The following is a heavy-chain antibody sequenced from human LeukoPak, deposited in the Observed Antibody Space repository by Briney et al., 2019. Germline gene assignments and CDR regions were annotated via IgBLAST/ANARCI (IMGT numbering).Heavy chain of an antibody. Sequence: GGSLRLSCAASGFTFTSYGMHWVRQAPRKGLEWVAVIWYDGSNKYYADSVKGRFTISRDNSKNTLYLQMNSLRAEDTAVYYCARVRAPYSSGWYEVGYWGQGTLVTVSS. CDR3: ARVRAPYSSGWYEVGY. V-gene: IGHV3-33*01. D-gene: IGHD6-19*01. CDR1: GFTFTSYG. J-gene: IGHJ4*02. CDR2: IWYDGSNK.